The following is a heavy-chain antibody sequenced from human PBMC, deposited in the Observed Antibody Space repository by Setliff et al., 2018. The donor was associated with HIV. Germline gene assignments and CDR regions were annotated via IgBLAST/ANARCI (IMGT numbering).Heavy chain of an antibody. J-gene: IGHJ6*03. CDR1: GGSISSSSYY. Sequence: PSEILSLTCTVSGGSISSSSYYWGWIRQPPGKGLELIGSIYYTGTTYYHPSLESRVTLSVDMSRNQFSLRLTSVAAADTGVYYCARHSDSSSWPPGGYYHYMDVWGKGTTVTVSS. CDR2: IYYTGTT. V-gene: IGHV4-39*01. D-gene: IGHD6-13*01. CDR3: ARHSDSSSWPPGGYYHYMDV.